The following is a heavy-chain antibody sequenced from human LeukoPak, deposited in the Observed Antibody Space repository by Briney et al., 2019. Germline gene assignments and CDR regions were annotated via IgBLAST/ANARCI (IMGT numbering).Heavy chain of an antibody. J-gene: IGHJ6*02. CDR2: ISAYNGNT. CDR1: GYTFTSYG. V-gene: IGHV1-18*01. CDR3: ARSPAYYYDSSGYYLWARHYYYGMDV. D-gene: IGHD3-22*01. Sequence: KPGASVKVSCKASGYTFTSYGISWVRQAPGQGLEWMGWISAYNGNTNYAQKLQGRVTMTTDTSTSTAYMELRSLRSDDTAVYYCARSPAYYYDSSGYYLWARHYYYGMDVWGQGTTVTVSS.